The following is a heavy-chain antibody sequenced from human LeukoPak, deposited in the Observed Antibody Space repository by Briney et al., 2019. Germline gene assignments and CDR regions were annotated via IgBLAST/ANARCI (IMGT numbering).Heavy chain of an antibody. D-gene: IGHD3-10*01. CDR1: EFSVSNYW. CDR3: AKQGVTLVRGILSYGMDV. Sequence: GGSLRLSCAASEFSVSNYWMTWVRQAPGKALEWVANINQDGSEKYYVDSVKGRFTISRDNAKKSLWLQMNGLRAEDTAVYYCAKQGVTLVRGILSYGMDVWGQGTSVSVSS. V-gene: IGHV3-7*01. CDR2: INQDGSEK. J-gene: IGHJ6*02.